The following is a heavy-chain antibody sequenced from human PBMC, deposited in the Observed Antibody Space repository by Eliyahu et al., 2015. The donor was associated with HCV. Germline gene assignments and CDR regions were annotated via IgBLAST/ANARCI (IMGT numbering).Heavy chain of an antibody. Sequence: EVQVLESGGGLVQPGGSLRLSCAASGFILNXYPMXWVRQAPGKGLEWVSVISGSGASTFYADSVKGRFTISRDTSKDTLFLQMNNLRAEDTAVYFCARGMIADDDMPYYYHYMDVWGRGTTVTVSS. CDR2: ISGSGAST. D-gene: IGHD3-22*01. J-gene: IGHJ6*03. CDR1: GFILNXYP. V-gene: IGHV3-23*01. CDR3: ARGMIADDDMPYYYHYMDV.